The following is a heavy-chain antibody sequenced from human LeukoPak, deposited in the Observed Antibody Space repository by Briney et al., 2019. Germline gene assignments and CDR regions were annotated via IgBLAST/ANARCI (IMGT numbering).Heavy chain of an antibody. J-gene: IGHJ4*02. Sequence: VKVSCKASGYTFTSYDISWVRQATGQGLEWMGWMNPNSGNTGYAQKFQCRVTITRNTSISTAYMELSSLRSEDTAVYYCARGSYYGSGSYSDWGQGTLVTVSS. CDR1: GYTFTSYD. CDR3: ARGSYYGSGSYSD. D-gene: IGHD3-10*01. CDR2: MNPNSGNT. V-gene: IGHV1-8*03.